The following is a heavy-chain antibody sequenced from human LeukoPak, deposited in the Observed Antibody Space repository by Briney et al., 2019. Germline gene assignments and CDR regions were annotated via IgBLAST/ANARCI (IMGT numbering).Heavy chain of an antibody. CDR2: IYYSGST. CDR1: GGSISSSSYY. D-gene: IGHD2-21*01. J-gene: IGHJ4*02. CDR3: ARLVIGIYYFDY. Sequence: SETLSLTCTVSGGSISSSSYYWGWIRQPPGKGLEGIGSIYYSGSTYYNPSLKSRVTISVDTSKNQFSLKLSSVTAADTAVYYCARLVIGIYYFDYWGQGTLVTVSS. V-gene: IGHV4-39*01.